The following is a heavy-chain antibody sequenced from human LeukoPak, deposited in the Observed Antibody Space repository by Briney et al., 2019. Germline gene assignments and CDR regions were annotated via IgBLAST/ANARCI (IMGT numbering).Heavy chain of an antibody. D-gene: IGHD2-2*01. V-gene: IGHV3-30*02. CDR1: GFTFSSYG. CDR2: IRYDGSNK. CDR3: TTTSTSVY. Sequence: GGSLRLSCAASGFTFSSYGMHWVRQAPGKGLEWVAFIRYDGSNKYYADSVKGRFTISRDNSKNTLYLQMNSLKTEDTAMYYCTTTSTSVYWGQGTLVTVSS. J-gene: IGHJ4*02.